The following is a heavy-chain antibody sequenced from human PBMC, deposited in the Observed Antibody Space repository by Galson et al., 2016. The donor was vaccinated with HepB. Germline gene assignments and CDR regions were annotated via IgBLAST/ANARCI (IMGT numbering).Heavy chain of an antibody. CDR1: GFTFSNYA. J-gene: IGHJ4*02. CDR3: AGGHGDYFPANYFNY. D-gene: IGHD4-17*01. V-gene: IGHV3-23*01. CDR2: IRGGGDAT. Sequence: SLRLSCAASGFTFSNYATAWVRLPPGTGLEWVSTIRGGGDATYYADTVKGRFTISRDNSRSTLYLHLSSLRAEDTVLYYCAGGHGDYFPANYFNYWGQGTLVTVSS.